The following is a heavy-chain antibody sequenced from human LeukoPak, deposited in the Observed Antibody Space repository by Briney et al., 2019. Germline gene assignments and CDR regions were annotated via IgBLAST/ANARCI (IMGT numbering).Heavy chain of an antibody. D-gene: IGHD1-26*01. CDR2: IYYSGST. CDR3: ARASGSGSYRGAFDI. CDR1: GGSISSYY. Sequence: SETLSLTCTVSGGSISSYYWSWIRQPPGKGLEWIGYIYYSGSTNYNPSLKSRVTISVDTSKNQFSLKLSSVTAADTAVYYCARASGSGSYRGAFDIWGQGTTVTVSS. J-gene: IGHJ3*02. V-gene: IGHV4-59*01.